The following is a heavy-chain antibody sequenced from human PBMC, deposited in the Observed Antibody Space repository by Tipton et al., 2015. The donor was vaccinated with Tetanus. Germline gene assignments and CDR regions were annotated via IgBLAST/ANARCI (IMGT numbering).Heavy chain of an antibody. D-gene: IGHD3-10*01. CDR3: ARPEASGRARGFDI. V-gene: IGHV4-34*01. Sequence: LRLSCAVYGGSFSNYFWRWIRQPPGKGLEWIGEISPSGDTNYNPSLKSRVTISADTSRNQFSLTLSSVTASDTAVHYCARPEASGRARGFDIWGQGTKVTVSP. CDR1: GGSFSNYF. CDR2: ISPSGDT. J-gene: IGHJ3*02.